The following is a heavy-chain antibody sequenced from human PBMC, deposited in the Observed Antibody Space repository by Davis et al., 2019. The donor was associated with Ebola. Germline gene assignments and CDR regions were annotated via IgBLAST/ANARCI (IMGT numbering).Heavy chain of an antibody. CDR1: GFTVSSNY. D-gene: IGHD5-18*01. CDR3: ARPFHRGYSYGYVGY. CDR2: IYSGGST. Sequence: GESLKISCAASGFTVSSNYMSWVRQAPGKGLEWVSVIYSGGSTYYADSVKGRFTISRDNAKNSLYLQMNSLRAEDTAVYYCARPFHRGYSYGYVGYWGQGTLVTVSS. V-gene: IGHV3-53*01. J-gene: IGHJ4*02.